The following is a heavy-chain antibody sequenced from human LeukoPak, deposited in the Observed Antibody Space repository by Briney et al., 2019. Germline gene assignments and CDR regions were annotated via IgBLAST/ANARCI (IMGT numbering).Heavy chain of an antibody. Sequence: PGGSLRLSCAASGFTFSNYWMHWVRQAPGKGLVWVSRINSDARSTSYADSGKGRFTISRDNAKNTLYLQMNSLRAEDTAVYYCARGEDSVYRCDSWGQGTLVTVSS. J-gene: IGHJ5*02. CDR3: ARGEDSVYRCDS. D-gene: IGHD2-21*01. CDR2: INSDARST. CDR1: GFTFSNYW. V-gene: IGHV3-74*01.